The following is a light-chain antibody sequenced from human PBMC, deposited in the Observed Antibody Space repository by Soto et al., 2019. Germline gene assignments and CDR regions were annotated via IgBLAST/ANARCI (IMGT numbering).Light chain of an antibody. CDR2: ATS. Sequence: EIVLTQSPATLSLSPGERATLSCRASQSLSSINLAWFQQKPGQAPRLLIYATSSKDTGIPDRFSGRGSGTGFTLTISSLEPEDFALSYGQQRNSWPPTFGGGTKVEIK. J-gene: IGKJ4*01. CDR3: QQRNSWPPT. CDR1: QSLSSIN. V-gene: IGKV3D-20*02.